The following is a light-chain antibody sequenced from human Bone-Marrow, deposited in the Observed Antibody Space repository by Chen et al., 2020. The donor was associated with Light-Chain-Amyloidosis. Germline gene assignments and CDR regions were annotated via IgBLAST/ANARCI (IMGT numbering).Light chain of an antibody. CDR3: QSYQGSSQGV. Sequence: NFMPTRPHSESESPGKTVIISCTRSSGSIATNYVQWYQQRPGSSPTTVIYEDDQRPSGVPDRFSGSIDRSSNSASLTISGLKTEDEADYYCQSYQGSSQGVFGGGTKLTVL. CDR1: SGSIATNY. J-gene: IGLJ3*02. CDR2: EDD. V-gene: IGLV6-57*01.